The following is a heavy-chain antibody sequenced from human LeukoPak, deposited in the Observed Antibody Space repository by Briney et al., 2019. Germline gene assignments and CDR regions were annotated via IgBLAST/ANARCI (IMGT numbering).Heavy chain of an antibody. J-gene: IGHJ4*02. D-gene: IGHD5-24*01. V-gene: IGHV1-2*02. CDR2: INPNSGGT. CDR1: GYTFTGYY. CDR3: ARTWGVEMATISTIDY. Sequence: ASVKVSCKASGYTFTGYYMHWVRLAPGQGLEWMGWINPNSGGTNYAQKFQGRVTMTRDTSISTAYMELSRLRSDDTAVYYCARTWGVEMATISTIDYWGQGTLVTVSS.